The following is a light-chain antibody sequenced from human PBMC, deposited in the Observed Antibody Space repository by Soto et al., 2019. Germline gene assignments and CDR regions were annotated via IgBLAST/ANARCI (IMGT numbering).Light chain of an antibody. CDR2: DAS. CDR1: QSVSSY. Sequence: EIVLTQSPATLSLSPGERATLSCRASQSVSSYLAWYQQKPGQAPRLLIYDASNMATGIPARLSGSGSGTDFTLTISSLEPEDFAVYYCQQRSNWPPVWTFGQGTKVEIK. V-gene: IGKV3-11*01. J-gene: IGKJ1*01. CDR3: QQRSNWPPVWT.